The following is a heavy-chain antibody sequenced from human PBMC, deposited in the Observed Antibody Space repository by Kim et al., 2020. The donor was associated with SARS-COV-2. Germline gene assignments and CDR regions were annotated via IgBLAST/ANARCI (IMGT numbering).Heavy chain of an antibody. J-gene: IGHJ4*02. D-gene: IGHD6-19*01. V-gene: IGHV3-7*03. CDR3: VLQKRNLAVAGTALDY. CDR2: IKQDGSEK. CDR1: GFTFSSYW. Sequence: GGSLRLSCAASGFTFSSYWMSWVRQAPGKGLEWVANIKQDGSEKYYVDSVKGRFTISRDNAKNSLYLQMNSLRAEDTAVYYCVLQKRNLAVAGTALDYWGQGTLVTVSS.